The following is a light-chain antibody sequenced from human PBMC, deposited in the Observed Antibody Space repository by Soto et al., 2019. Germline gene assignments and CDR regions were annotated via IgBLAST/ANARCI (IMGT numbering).Light chain of an antibody. J-gene: IGLJ2*01. CDR3: VLYMGSGISV. Sequence: VVTQEPSFSVSPGGTVTLTCGLSSGSVSTSYYPSWYQQTPGQAPRTLIYSTNTRSSGVPDRFSGSILGNKAALTITGAQADDESDYYCVLYMGSGISVFGGGTKVTVL. CDR1: SGSVSTSYY. V-gene: IGLV8-61*01. CDR2: STN.